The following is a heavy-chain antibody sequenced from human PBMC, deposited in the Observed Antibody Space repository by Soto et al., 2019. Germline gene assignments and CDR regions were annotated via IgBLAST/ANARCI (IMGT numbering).Heavy chain of an antibody. D-gene: IGHD5-12*01. Sequence: GGSLRLSCAASGFSVSSNYMSWVRQAPGKGLEWVSVIYMNGTTDYADSVQGRFTISRDIYKNVLFLQTNSLRGEDTAVYFCSSDPSGHGMGDWYYGMDVWGQGTTVTVSS. CDR3: SSDPSGHGMGDWYYGMDV. J-gene: IGHJ6*02. CDR1: GFSVSSNY. CDR2: IYMNGTT. V-gene: IGHV3-53*01.